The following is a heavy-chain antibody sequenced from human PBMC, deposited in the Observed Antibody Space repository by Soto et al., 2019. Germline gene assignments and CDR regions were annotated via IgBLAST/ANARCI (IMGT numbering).Heavy chain of an antibody. CDR2: IIPIFGTA. Sequence: QVQLVQSGAEVKKPGSAVRVSCKASGGTFSRYAISWVRQAPGQGLEWMGGIIPIFGTANYAQRFQGRVRITADESTTKVNMELRGLRSEDRAVYYFARGVDVDRGGYYYFYWVKGTLVTVTS. CDR3: ARGVDVDRGGYYYFY. D-gene: IGHD3-22*01. CDR1: GGTFSRYA. V-gene: IGHV1-69*01. J-gene: IGHJ4*02.